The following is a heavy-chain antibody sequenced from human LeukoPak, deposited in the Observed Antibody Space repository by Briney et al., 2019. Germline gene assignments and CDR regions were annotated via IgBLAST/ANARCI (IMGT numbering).Heavy chain of an antibody. D-gene: IGHD6-6*01. CDR1: GGSFSGYY. V-gene: IGHV4-34*01. CDR2: INHIGST. J-gene: IGHJ4*02. CDR3: ERGRGIAARPYDY. Sequence: WETLSLTCAVYGGSFSGYYWSWIRQPPAKGLEWIGEINHIGSTNYNPSLTSRVTISVDTSKNQFSLKLISVSAADTAVYYYERGRGIAARPYDYWGQGTLVTVSS.